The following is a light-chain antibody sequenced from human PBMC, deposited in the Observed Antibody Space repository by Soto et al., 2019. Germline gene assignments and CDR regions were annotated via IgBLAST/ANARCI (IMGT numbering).Light chain of an antibody. Sequence: QSVLAQPRSVSGSPGQSVTISCTGTSSDVGGSNYVSWYQQHPGKAPKLIIYDVTKRPSGVPDRFSASKSGNTASLAISGLRAEDEADYYCSSYARSYTSYVFGTVTQLTVL. CDR3: SSYARSYTSYV. V-gene: IGLV2-11*01. J-gene: IGLJ1*01. CDR1: SSDVGGSNY. CDR2: DVT.